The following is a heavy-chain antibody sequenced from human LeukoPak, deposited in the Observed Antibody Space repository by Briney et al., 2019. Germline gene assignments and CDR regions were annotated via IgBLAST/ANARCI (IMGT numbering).Heavy chain of an antibody. CDR2: IYYSGST. CDR3: AREGDSITGTSYYFDY. CDR1: GGSISSYY. J-gene: IGHJ4*02. V-gene: IGHV4-30-4*08. Sequence: SETLSLTCTVSGGSISSYYWSWIRQPPGKGLEWIGYIYYSGSTYYNPSLKSRVTISVDTSKNQFSLKLSSVTAADTAVYYCAREGDSITGTSYYFDYWGQGTLVTVSS. D-gene: IGHD1-7*01.